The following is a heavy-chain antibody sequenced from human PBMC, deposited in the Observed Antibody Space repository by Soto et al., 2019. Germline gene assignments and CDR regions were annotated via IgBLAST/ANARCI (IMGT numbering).Heavy chain of an antibody. Sequence: SETLSLTCTVSGGSISSYYWSWMRQPPGKGLEWIGYIYYSGSTNYNPSLKSRVTISVDTSKNQFSLKLSSVTAADTAVYYCARESNFNSRNNWFDPWGQGTLVTVSS. CDR1: GGSISSYY. D-gene: IGHD3-9*01. J-gene: IGHJ5*02. CDR2: IYYSGST. CDR3: ARESNFNSRNNWFDP. V-gene: IGHV4-59*01.